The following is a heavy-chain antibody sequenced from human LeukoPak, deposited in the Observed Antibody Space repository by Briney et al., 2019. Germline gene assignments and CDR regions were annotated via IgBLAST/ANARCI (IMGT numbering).Heavy chain of an antibody. V-gene: IGHV3-30*02. D-gene: IGHD2-2*01. CDR1: GFTFSSYG. CDR3: AKAGYCSSTSCCSYFDY. J-gene: IGHJ4*02. Sequence: GGSLRLSCAASGFTFSSYGMHWVRQAPGKGLEWVAFIRYDGSNKYYADSVKGRFTISRDNSKNTLYLQMNSLRAEDTAVYYCAKAGYCSSTSCCSYFDYWGQGTLVTVSS. CDR2: IRYDGSNK.